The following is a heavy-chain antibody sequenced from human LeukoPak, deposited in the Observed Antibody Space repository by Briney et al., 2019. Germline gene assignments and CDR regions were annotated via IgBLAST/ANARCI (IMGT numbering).Heavy chain of an antibody. CDR1: GGSISSGGYY. J-gene: IGHJ3*02. D-gene: IGHD5-18*01. V-gene: IGHV4-31*03. Sequence: SQTLSLTCTVSGGSISSGGYYWSWIRQHPGKGLEWIGYIYYSGSTYYNPSLKSRVTISVDTSKSQFSLKLSSVTAADTAVYYCARDRGYSYGWVVDAFDIWGQGTMVTVSS. CDR2: IYYSGST. CDR3: ARDRGYSYGWVVDAFDI.